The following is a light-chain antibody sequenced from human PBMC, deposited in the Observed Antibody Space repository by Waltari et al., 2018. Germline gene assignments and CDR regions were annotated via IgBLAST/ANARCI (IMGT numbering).Light chain of an antibody. CDR1: SGHITNV. CDR2: VNSDGSH. J-gene: IGLJ3*02. CDR3: ETGGHGTWV. V-gene: IGLV4-69*01. Sequence: QLVLTQSPSASDSLGASVKLTCTLSSGHITNVIAWHQQQPGKGPRFLMKVNSDGSHRKGDDIPDRFSGSGSGPERYLTISSLQSEDEADYYCETGGHGTWVFGGGTKLTVL.